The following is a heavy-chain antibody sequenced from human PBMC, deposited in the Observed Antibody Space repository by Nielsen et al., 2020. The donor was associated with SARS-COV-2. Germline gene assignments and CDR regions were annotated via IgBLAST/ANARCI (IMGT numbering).Heavy chain of an antibody. CDR3: ARDFAPYYYYGMDV. V-gene: IGHV3-48*03. J-gene: IGHJ6*02. CDR1: GFTFSSYE. Sequence: GESLKISCAASGFTFSSYEMNWVRQAPGKGLEWVSYISSSGCTIYYADSVKGRFTISRDNSKNTLYLQMNSLRAEDTAVYYCARDFAPYYYYGMDVWGQGTTVTVSS. CDR2: ISSSGCTI.